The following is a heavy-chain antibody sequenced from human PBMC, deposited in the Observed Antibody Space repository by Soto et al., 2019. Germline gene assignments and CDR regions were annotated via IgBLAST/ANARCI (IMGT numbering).Heavy chain of an antibody. D-gene: IGHD4-17*01. J-gene: IGHJ4*02. CDR3: ASTSTTVHSFYY. V-gene: IGHV1-69*01. CDR2: IIPIFGTA. Sequence: QVQLVQSGAEVKKPGSSVKVSCKASGGTFSSYAISWVRQAPGQGLEWMGGIIPIFGTANYAQKVQGRVTISTYESTSTANLELSSLRSEDTAVYYCASTSTTVHSFYYWGQGNLCNVS. CDR1: GGTFSSYA.